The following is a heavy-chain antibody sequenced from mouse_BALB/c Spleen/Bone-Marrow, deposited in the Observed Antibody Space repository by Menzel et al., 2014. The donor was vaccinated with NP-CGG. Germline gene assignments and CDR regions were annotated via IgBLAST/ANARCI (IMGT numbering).Heavy chain of an antibody. CDR2: ISSGGSYT. J-gene: IGHJ2*01. Sequence: EVQLQQSGGDLVKPGGSLKLSCAASGFTFSSYGMSWVRQTPDKRLEWVATISSGGSYTYYPDSVKGRYTISIDNAKNTLYLQMSSLKSEDTAMYYCARDGRDYWGQGTTLTVSS. D-gene: IGHD2-3*01. CDR3: ARDGRDY. V-gene: IGHV5-6*01. CDR1: GFTFSSYG.